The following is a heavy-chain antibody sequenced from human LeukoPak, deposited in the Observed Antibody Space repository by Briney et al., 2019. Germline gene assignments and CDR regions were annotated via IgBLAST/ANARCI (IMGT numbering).Heavy chain of an antibody. Sequence: KSSETLSLTCAVYGGSFSGYYWSWIRQPPGKGLEWIGEINHSGSTNYNPSLKSRVTISVDTSKNQFSLKLSSVTAVDTAVYYCAREMAYCSSTSCFDFDYWGQGTLVTVSS. CDR1: GGSFSGYY. V-gene: IGHV4-34*01. CDR3: AREMAYCSSTSCFDFDY. J-gene: IGHJ4*02. D-gene: IGHD2-2*01. CDR2: INHSGST.